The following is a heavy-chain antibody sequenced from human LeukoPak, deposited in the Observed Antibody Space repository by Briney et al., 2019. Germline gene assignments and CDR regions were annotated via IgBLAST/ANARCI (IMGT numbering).Heavy chain of an antibody. Sequence: GGSLRLSCAASGFTLSSYWMSWVRQAPGKGLEWVANIKQDGSEKYYVDSVKGRFTISRDNAKNSLYLQMNSLRAEDTSVYYCARDDYGGNTGVDIWGQGTMVTVSS. D-gene: IGHD4-23*01. V-gene: IGHV3-7*01. CDR1: GFTLSSYW. CDR2: IKQDGSEK. CDR3: ARDDYGGNTGVDI. J-gene: IGHJ3*02.